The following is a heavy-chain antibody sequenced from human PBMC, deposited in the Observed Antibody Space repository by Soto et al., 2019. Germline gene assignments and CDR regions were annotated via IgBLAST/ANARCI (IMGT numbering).Heavy chain of an antibody. V-gene: IGHV1-18*01. J-gene: IGHJ4*02. CDR2: IGVYNGDT. Sequence: QVQLVQSGAEVKKPGASVKVSCKASGYTFTNYGISWVRLAPGQGLEWMGWIGVYNGDTNYAHSLQGRVTMTIDTSTNTAFMELRSLTSDDTAVYYCARDVPRTSRIGWQPSFEYWGQGTLVTVSS. D-gene: IGHD2-15*01. CDR3: ARDVPRTSRIGWQPSFEY. CDR1: GYTFTNYG.